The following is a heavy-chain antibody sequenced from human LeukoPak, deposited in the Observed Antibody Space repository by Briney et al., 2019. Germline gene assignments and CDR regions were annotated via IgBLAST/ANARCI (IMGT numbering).Heavy chain of an antibody. CDR2: ITSSSSYI. CDR1: GFTFSSCG. J-gene: IGHJ4*02. D-gene: IGHD1-26*01. CDR3: ARDYLSGSYDL. Sequence: NPGGSLRLSCAASGFTFSSCGMNWVRQAPGKGLEWVSSITSSSSYIYYADSVRGRFTISRDNAKNSLYLQMNSLRAEDTAVYYCARDYLSGSYDLWGQGTLVTVSS. V-gene: IGHV3-21*01.